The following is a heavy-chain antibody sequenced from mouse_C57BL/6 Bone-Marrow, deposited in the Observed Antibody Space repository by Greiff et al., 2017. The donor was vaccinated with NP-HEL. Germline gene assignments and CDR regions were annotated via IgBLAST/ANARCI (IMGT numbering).Heavy chain of an antibody. CDR3: ARRVYYQYDEGYFEV. CDR2: IYWDDDK. Sequence: QVTLKVSGPGILQSSQTLSLTCSFSGFSLSTSGMGVSWIRQPSGKGLEWLVHIYWDDDKSSISSLKIRRTITKDTSINHILLEITSVDTADNATYYCARRVYYQYDEGYFEVWGTGTTVTVSS. CDR1: GFSLSTSGMG. D-gene: IGHD2-14*01. V-gene: IGHV8-12*01. J-gene: IGHJ1*03.